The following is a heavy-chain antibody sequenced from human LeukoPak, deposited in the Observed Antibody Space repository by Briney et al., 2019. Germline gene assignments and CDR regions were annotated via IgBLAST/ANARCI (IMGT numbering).Heavy chain of an antibody. CDR2: IWSDGSTK. CDR3: ARDRGGLVKDY. D-gene: IGHD2-15*01. V-gene: IGHV3-33*08. J-gene: IGHJ4*02. CDR1: GFTLSNSG. Sequence: QPGGSLRLSCAASGFTLSNSGMHWVRQAPVKGLEWVAVIWSDGSTKDYADSVKGRFTISRDTSKNTLYLEMNSLRAEDTAVYYCARDRGGLVKDYWGQGTLVTVSS.